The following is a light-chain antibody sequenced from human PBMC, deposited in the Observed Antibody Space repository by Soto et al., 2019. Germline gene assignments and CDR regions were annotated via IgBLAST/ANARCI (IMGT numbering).Light chain of an antibody. CDR1: SGSVSTSYY. Sequence: QIVLTQSPSLSVSPGGTVTVSYSWSSGSVSTSYYPSWYQQTPGQAPRTLMYSTNTRSSGVPDRFSGSILGNKAALTITGAQADDESDYYCVLYMGSGIYVFGTGTKVLVL. V-gene: IGLV8-61*01. J-gene: IGLJ1*01. CDR3: VLYMGSGIYV. CDR2: STN.